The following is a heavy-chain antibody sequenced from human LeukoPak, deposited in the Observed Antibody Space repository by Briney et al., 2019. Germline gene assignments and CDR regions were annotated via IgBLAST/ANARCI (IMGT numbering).Heavy chain of an antibody. V-gene: IGHV3-66*01. Sequence: GGSLRLSCAASGFTVSSNYMSWVRQAPGKGLEWVSVIYSGGSTYYADSVKGRFTISRDNSKNTLYLQMNSLRAEDAAVYYCARDHRTARPLYYYGMDVWGQGTTVTVSS. CDR2: IYSGGST. CDR3: ARDHRTARPLYYYGMDV. J-gene: IGHJ6*02. CDR1: GFTVSSNY. D-gene: IGHD6-6*01.